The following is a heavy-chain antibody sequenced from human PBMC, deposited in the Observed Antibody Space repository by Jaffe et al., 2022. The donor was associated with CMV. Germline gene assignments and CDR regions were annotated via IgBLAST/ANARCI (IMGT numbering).Heavy chain of an antibody. J-gene: IGHJ3*02. V-gene: IGHV3-7*03. CDR3: ARDLNYNDSTIFYDVFDM. Sequence: EVQLAESGGDLVQPGGSLRLSCAASGFTFSSYWMTWVRQAPGKGLEWVANMRGDGSEKYYADSVKGRFTISRDNAKNSLYLQLNSLRAEDTAVYYCARDLNYNDSTIFYDVFDMWGQGTMVTVSS. CDR2: MRGDGSEK. CDR1: GFTFSSYW. D-gene: IGHD3-22*01.